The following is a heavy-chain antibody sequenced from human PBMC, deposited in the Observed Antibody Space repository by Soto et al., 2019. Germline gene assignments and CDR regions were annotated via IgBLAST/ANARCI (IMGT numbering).Heavy chain of an antibody. D-gene: IGHD3-10*01. J-gene: IGHJ6*02. CDR1: GYTFTSYY. CDR3: ASYYYGSGSYYSSFYYYYGMDV. CDR2: INPSGGST. Sequence: ASVKVSCKASGYTFTSYYIHWVRQAPGQGLEWMGIINPSGGSTSYAQKFQGRVTMTRDTSTSTVYMKLSSLRSEDTAVYYCASYYYGSGSYYSSFYYYYGMDVWGQGTTVTVSS. V-gene: IGHV1-46*01.